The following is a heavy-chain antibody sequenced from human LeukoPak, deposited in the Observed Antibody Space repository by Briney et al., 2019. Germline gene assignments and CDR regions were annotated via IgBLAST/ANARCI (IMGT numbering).Heavy chain of an antibody. CDR3: ARSGGSYCYYYMDV. CDR2: ISTSRGT. Sequence: SETLSLICNVSGGSISNSYWAWVRRPAGKGLEWIGRISTSRGTAYNPSLKSRVTISVDNSKNLLSLSLTSVTAADTAVYYCARSGGSYCYYYMDVWGNGVAVTVSS. V-gene: IGHV4-4*07. CDR1: GGSISNSY. D-gene: IGHD2-15*01. J-gene: IGHJ6*03.